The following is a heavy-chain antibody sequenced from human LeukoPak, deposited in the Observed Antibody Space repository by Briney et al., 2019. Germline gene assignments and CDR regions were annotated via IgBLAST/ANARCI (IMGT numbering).Heavy chain of an antibody. CDR2: ISSSGSTI. D-gene: IGHD3-10*01. Sequence: GGSLRLSCAASGFTFSSFAMSWIRQAPGKGLEWVSYISSSGSTIYYADSVKGRFTISRDNAKNSLYLQMNSLRAEDTAVYYCARVGGSGSHDYFDYWGQGTLVTVSS. J-gene: IGHJ4*02. V-gene: IGHV3-11*04. CDR3: ARVGGSGSHDYFDY. CDR1: GFTFSSFA.